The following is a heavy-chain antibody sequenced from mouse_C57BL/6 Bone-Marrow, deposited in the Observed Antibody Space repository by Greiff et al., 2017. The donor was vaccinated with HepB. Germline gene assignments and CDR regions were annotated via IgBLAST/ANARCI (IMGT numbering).Heavy chain of an antibody. CDR2: ISSGGSYT. CDR1: GFTFSSYG. D-gene: IGHD1-1*01. J-gene: IGHJ1*03. Sequence: EVNVVESGGDLVKPGGSLKLSCAASGFTFSSYGMSWVRQTPDKRLEWVATISSGGSYTYYPDSVKGRFTISRDNAKNTLYLQMSRLKSEDTAMSYCARHPRGLLLRYIDVWGTGTTVTVSS. CDR3: ARHPRGLLLRYIDV. V-gene: IGHV5-6*01.